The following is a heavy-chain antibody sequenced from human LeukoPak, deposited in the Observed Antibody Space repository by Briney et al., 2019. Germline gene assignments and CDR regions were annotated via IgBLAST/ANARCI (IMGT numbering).Heavy chain of an antibody. CDR2: INPSGGST. D-gene: IGHD3-10*01. Sequence: ASVKVSCKASGDTFTSYYMQWVRQAPGQGLEWMGKINPSGGSTTYAQKFQGRVTMTRDTSTSTVYMELSSLRSEDTAVYYCARSYGSGSKTRFDYWGQGTLVTVSS. CDR3: ARSYGSGSKTRFDY. J-gene: IGHJ4*02. CDR1: GDTFTSYY. V-gene: IGHV1-46*01.